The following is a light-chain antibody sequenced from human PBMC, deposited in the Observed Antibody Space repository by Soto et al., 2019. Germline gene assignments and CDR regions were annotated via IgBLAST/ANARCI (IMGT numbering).Light chain of an antibody. CDR2: EVS. J-gene: IGLJ2*01. V-gene: IGLV2-14*01. CDR3: SSLTSTSTLA. Sequence: QSALTQPASVSGSPVQSITISCTGTSSDVGGYNYVSWYHHHPGKAPKLMIYEVSYRPSGVSNRFSGSKSGNTASLTISGLQAEDEAGYYCSSLTSTSTLAFGGGTKLTVL. CDR1: SSDVGGYNY.